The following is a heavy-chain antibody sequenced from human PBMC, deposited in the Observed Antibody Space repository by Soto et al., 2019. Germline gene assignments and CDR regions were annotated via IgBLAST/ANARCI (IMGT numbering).Heavy chain of an antibody. Sequence: EVQLVETGGGLIQPGGSLRLSCAASGFSVSRNYMSWVRQAPGKGLEWLSVIYSGGGTFYADSVKGRFTISRDNSQNTLYLQMNSLRAEDTAVYYCASLTSLTTYFDYWGQGALVAVSS. J-gene: IGHJ4*02. CDR2: IYSGGGT. CDR1: GFSVSRNY. D-gene: IGHD3-22*01. V-gene: IGHV3-53*02. CDR3: ASLTSLTTYFDY.